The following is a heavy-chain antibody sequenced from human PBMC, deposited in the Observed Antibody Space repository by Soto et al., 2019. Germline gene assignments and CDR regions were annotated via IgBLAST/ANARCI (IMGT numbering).Heavy chain of an antibody. D-gene: IGHD6-13*01. CDR2: ISSSGSTI. V-gene: IGHV3-48*04. J-gene: IGHJ4*02. CDR3: AREVGSSWPQRDSYFDS. CDR1: GFTFSSYS. Sequence: WSLRLSCAASGFTFSSYSMNWVRQAPGKGLEWVSYISSSGSTIYYADSVKGRFTISRDNAKNSLYLQMNSLRAEDTAVYYCAREVGSSWPQRDSYFDSWGQGTLVTVSS.